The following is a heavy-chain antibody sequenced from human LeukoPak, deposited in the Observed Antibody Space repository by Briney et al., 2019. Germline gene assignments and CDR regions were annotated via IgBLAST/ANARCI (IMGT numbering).Heavy chain of an antibody. Sequence: SETLSLTCTVSGGSISSYYWSWIRQPPGKGLEWIGYIYTSGSTNYNPSLKSRVTISVDTSKNQFSLKLSSVTAADTAVYYCARTHGDSYYYYYYYMDVWGKGTTVTVSS. CDR3: ARTHGDSYYYYYYYMDV. D-gene: IGHD4-17*01. CDR2: IYTSGST. V-gene: IGHV4-4*09. J-gene: IGHJ6*03. CDR1: GGSISSYY.